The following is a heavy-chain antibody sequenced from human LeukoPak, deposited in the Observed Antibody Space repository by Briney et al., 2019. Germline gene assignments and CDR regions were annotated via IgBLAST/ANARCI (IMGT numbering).Heavy chain of an antibody. CDR2: IYYSGST. CDR3: ARSFLVMRRFDY. D-gene: IGHD3-16*01. Sequence: PSETLSLTCAVYGGSFSGYYWSWIRQPPGKGLEWIGYIYYSGSTYYNPSLKSRVTISVDTSKNQFSLKLSSVTAADTAVYYCARSFLVMRRFDYWGQGTLSPSPQ. J-gene: IGHJ4*02. CDR1: GGSFSGYY. V-gene: IGHV4-34*01.